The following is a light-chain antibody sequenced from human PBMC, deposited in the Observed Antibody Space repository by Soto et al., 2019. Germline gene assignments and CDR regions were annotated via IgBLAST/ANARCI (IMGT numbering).Light chain of an antibody. Sequence: EIVLTQSPGTLSLSPGERATLSCRASQSVRSSFFAWYQQKPGQAPRLLIYDVSLRATGTPDRFSGSGSGTDFTPTINRLEPEDFAMYYCQQYEDSLLYTFGQGTKLEI. CDR3: QQYEDSLLYT. V-gene: IGKV3-20*01. J-gene: IGKJ2*01. CDR2: DVS. CDR1: QSVRSSF.